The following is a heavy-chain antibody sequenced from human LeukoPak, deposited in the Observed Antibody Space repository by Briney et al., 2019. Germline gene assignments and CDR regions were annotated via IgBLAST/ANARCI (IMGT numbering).Heavy chain of an antibody. V-gene: IGHV3-48*02. CDR3: ARDYLGGIDY. CDR1: GFTFSNAW. J-gene: IGHJ4*02. D-gene: IGHD3-10*01. CDR2: ISTGSSTI. Sequence: GGSLRLSCAASGFTFSNAWMNWVCQAPGKGLEWVSYISTGSSTIYYADSVKGRFTISRDNAKNSLYLQMNSLRDEDTAVYYCARDYLGGIDYWGQGTLVTVSS.